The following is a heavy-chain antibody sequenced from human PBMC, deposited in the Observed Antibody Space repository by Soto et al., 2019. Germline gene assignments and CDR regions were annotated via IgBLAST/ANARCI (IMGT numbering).Heavy chain of an antibody. CDR1: GYTFTSYG. V-gene: IGHV1-18*04. D-gene: IGHD3-22*01. J-gene: IGHJ3*02. CDR3: ASGGIYYDSSRYYSDDFDI. CDR2: ISAYNGNT. Sequence: ASLKVSCKASGYTFTSYGISWVRQAPGQGLEWMGWISAYNGNTNYAQKLQGRVTMTTDTSTSTAYMELRSLRSDDTAVYYCASGGIYYDSSRYYSDDFDIWGQGTIVTV.